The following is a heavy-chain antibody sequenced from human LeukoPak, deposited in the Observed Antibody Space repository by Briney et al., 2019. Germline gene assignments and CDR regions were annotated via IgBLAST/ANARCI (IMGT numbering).Heavy chain of an antibody. V-gene: IGHV4-61*02. D-gene: IGHD6-13*01. CDR1: GGSISSGSYY. J-gene: IGHJ3*02. CDR2: IYTSGST. Sequence: PSETLSLTCTVSGGSISSGSYYWSWIRQPAGKGLEWIGRIYTSGSTNYNPSLKSRVTISVDTSKNQFSLKLSSVTAADTAVYYCARPRGAGTLYDAFDIWGQGTMVTVSS. CDR3: ARPRGAGTLYDAFDI.